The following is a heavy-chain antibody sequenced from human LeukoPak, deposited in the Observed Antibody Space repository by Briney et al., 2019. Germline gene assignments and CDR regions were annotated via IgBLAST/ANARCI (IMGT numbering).Heavy chain of an antibody. CDR2: IYKTGTT. Sequence: PSETLSLTCSVSGGSISSGYYYWSWIRQHPVKGLEWIGYIYKTGTTYYNPSLKSRVIMSVDTSKNHFSLKLSSVTAADTAIYYCARLPVYYSDSSDYYYDYFDYWGQGTLVTVSS. CDR3: ARLPVYYSDSSDYYYDYFDY. V-gene: IGHV4-31*03. CDR1: GGSISSGYYY. J-gene: IGHJ4*02. D-gene: IGHD3-22*01.